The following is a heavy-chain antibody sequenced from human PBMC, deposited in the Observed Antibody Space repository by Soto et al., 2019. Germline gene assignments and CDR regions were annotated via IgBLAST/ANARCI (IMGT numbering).Heavy chain of an antibody. D-gene: IGHD2-8*01. J-gene: IGHJ6*02. CDR2: IDWDDDK. V-gene: IGHV2-70*01. CDR3: ARSVMAAGYYYGMDV. CDR1: GFPLSTSGMC. Sequence: SGPTLVNPTQTLTLACSFSGFPLSTSGMCVSWIRQPPGKALEWLALIDWDDDKYYSTSLKTRLTISKDTSKNQVVLTMTNMDPGDTATYYCARSVMAAGYYYGMDVWGQGTTVTVSS.